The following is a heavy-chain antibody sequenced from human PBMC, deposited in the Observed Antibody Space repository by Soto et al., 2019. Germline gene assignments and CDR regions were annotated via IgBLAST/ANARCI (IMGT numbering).Heavy chain of an antibody. V-gene: IGHV3-48*01. CDR3: ARGTYYFDY. Sequence: GGXLRLSCAASGFTFSSYSMNWVRQAPGKGLEWVSYISSSSSTIYYADSVKGRFTISRDNAKNSLYLQMNSLRAEDTAVYYCARGTYYFDYWGQGTLVTVPQ. CDR1: GFTFSSYS. J-gene: IGHJ4*02. CDR2: ISSSSSTI.